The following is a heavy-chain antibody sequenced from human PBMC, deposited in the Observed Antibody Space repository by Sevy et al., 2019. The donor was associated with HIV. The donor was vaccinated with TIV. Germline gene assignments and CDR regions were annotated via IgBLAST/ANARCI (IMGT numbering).Heavy chain of an antibody. CDR1: GDSVSSNSAA. CDR2: TYYRSKWYN. V-gene: IGHV6-1*01. J-gene: IGHJ6*03. CDR3: AREDLEIGGVASYYYYYMDV. D-gene: IGHD3-3*01. Sequence: SQTLSLTCAISGDSVSSNSAAWNWIRQSPSRGLEWLGRTYYRSKWYNDYAVSVKSRITINPDTSKNQFSLQLNSVTPEDTAVYYCAREDLEIGGVASYYYYYMDVWGKGTTVTVSS.